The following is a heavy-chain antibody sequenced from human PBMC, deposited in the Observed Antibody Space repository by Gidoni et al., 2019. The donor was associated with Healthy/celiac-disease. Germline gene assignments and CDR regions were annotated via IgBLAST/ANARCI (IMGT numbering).Heavy chain of an antibody. CDR1: GFTFSSYA. CDR2: ISGSGGTT. D-gene: IGHD2-15*01. Sequence: EVQLLESGGGLVQPGGSLRLSCVGSGFTFSSYAMSWVRQAPGKGLEWVSAISGSGGTTNYADSVKGRFTISRDNSKNTLYLQMNSLRAEDTAVYYCAKGAAVAAQLGFDPWGRGSLVTVSS. V-gene: IGHV3-23*01. J-gene: IGHJ5*02. CDR3: AKGAAVAAQLGFDP.